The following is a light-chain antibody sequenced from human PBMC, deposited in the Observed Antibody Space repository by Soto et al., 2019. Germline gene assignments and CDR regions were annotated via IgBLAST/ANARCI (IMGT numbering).Light chain of an antibody. J-gene: IGKJ5*01. CDR3: QQYNSYSSIT. CDR2: KAS. CDR1: QDLHGW. Sequence: DIQLTQSPSSVSASVGDRVTITCRASQDLHGWLAWYQQKPGKAPKLLIYKASSLESGVPSRFSGSGSGTEFTLTISSLQPDDFATYYCQQYNSYSSITFGQGTRLEIK. V-gene: IGKV1-5*03.